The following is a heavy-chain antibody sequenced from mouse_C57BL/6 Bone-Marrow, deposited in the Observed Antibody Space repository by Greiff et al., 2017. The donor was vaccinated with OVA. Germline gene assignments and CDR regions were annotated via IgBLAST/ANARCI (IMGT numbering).Heavy chain of an antibody. CDR3: ARGYPRSFAY. CDR2: ISNGGGST. CDR1: GFTFSDYY. D-gene: IGHD2-2*01. V-gene: IGHV5-12*01. Sequence: DVMLVESGGGLVQPGGSLKLSCAASGFTFSDYYMYWVRQTPEKRLEWVAYISNGGGSTYYPDTVTGRLATSGNTAKKTLCLQMGRLKSDDTAMYYCARGYPRSFAYWGQGTLVTVSA. J-gene: IGHJ3*01.